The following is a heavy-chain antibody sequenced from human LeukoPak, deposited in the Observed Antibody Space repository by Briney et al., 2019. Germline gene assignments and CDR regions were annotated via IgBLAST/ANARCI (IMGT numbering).Heavy chain of an antibody. CDR1: GSSFTSYW. D-gene: IGHD3-22*01. J-gene: IGHJ4*02. CDR2: IYPGDSGN. V-gene: IGHV5-51*01. CDR3: ARRAYYYDSSGYYPDY. Sequence: GASPKISCKGPGSSFTSYWIGWVRQMPGKALEWMGIIYPGDSGNRYSPSFQGQVTISAAKSISTAYLQWSSLKTSDPAKYYCARRAYYYDSSGYYPDYWGQGTVVTVSS.